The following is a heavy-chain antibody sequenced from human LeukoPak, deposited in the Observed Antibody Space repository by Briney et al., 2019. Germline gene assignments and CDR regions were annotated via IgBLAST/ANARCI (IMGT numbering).Heavy chain of an antibody. D-gene: IGHD2-2*01. CDR2: ISGSGGST. J-gene: IGHJ4*02. Sequence: GGSLRLSCAASGFTFSDYVMSWVRQAPGKGLEWVSAISGSGGSTYYGDSVKGRFTISRDNSKNTLHLQMNSLRAEDTAVYYCAKYANGGPQDYWGQGTLVTVSP. V-gene: IGHV3-23*01. CDR3: AKYANGGPQDY. CDR1: GFTFSDYV.